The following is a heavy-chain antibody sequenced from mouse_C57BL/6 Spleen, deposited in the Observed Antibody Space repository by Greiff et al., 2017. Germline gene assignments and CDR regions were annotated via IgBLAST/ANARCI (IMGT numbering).Heavy chain of an antibody. J-gene: IGHJ4*01. CDR2: IRNKANGYTT. CDR1: GFTFTDYY. Sequence: EVKLMESGGGLVQPGGSLSLSCAASGFTFTDYYMSWVRQPPGKALEWLGFIRNKANGYTTEYSASVKGRFTISSDNSQSILYLQMNALRAEDSATYYCARYIDGYYAMDYWGQGTSVTVSS. CDR3: ARYIDGYYAMDY. V-gene: IGHV7-3*01. D-gene: IGHD2-3*01.